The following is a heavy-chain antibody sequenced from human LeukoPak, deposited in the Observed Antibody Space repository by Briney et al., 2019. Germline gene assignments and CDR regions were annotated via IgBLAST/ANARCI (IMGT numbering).Heavy chain of an antibody. CDR3: AKDVQTVTTSRSDWYFDL. CDR2: ISSSGSTI. D-gene: IGHD4-17*01. V-gene: IGHV3-11*01. J-gene: IGHJ2*01. CDR1: GFTFSDYY. Sequence: PGGSLRLSCAASGFTFSDYYMSWIRQAPGKGLEWVSYISSSGSTIYYADSVKGRFTISRDNAKNSLYLQMNSLRAEDTALYYCAKDVQTVTTSRSDWYFDLWGRGTLVTVSS.